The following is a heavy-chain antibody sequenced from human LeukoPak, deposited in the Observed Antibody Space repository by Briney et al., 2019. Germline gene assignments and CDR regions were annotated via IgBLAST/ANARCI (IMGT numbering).Heavy chain of an antibody. CDR3: ARDPRYCSGGSCYHSFDY. CDR1: GGSISSYY. CDR2: IYYSGSI. J-gene: IGHJ4*02. D-gene: IGHD2-15*01. Sequence: SSETLSLTCTVSGGSISSYYWSWIRQPPGKGLEWIGYIYYSGSINYNPSLKSRVTISVDTSKNQFSLKLSSVTAADTAVYYCARDPRYCSGGSCYHSFDYWGQGTLVTVSS. V-gene: IGHV4-59*01.